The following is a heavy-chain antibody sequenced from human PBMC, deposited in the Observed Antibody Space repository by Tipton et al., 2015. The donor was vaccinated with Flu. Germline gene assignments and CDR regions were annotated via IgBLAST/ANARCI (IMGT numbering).Heavy chain of an antibody. J-gene: IGHJ3*02. V-gene: IGHV4-59*01. Sequence: TLSLTCTVSGGSISSYYWSWIRQPPGKGLEWIGYIYYSGSTNYNPSLKSRVTISVDTSKNQFSLKLSSVTAADTAVYYCAGEWGDAFDIWGQGTMVTVSS. D-gene: IGHD3-16*01. CDR2: IYYSGST. CDR1: GGSISSYY. CDR3: AGEWGDAFDI.